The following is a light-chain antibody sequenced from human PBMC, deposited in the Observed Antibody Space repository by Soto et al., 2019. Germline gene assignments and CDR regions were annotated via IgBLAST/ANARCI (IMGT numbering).Light chain of an antibody. V-gene: IGKV1-39*01. CDR1: QNIKSF. Sequence: DILMTQSPSSLSASVGERVTITCRASQNIKSFLNWYQQKPGKAPKLLIYATSSVQSGVPARFSGGRSGTDFSLSISSLQPEDFATYYCQHTYVAPVTFGGGTKVEI. CDR3: QHTYVAPVT. CDR2: ATS. J-gene: IGKJ4*01.